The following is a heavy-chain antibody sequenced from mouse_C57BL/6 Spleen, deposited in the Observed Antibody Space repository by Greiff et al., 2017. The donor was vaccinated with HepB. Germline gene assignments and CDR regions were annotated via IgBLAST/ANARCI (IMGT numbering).Heavy chain of an antibody. CDR3: ARPYYYGSSSLYYAMDY. CDR2: IHPNSGST. Sequence: VQLQQPGAELVKPGASVKLSCKASGYTFTSYWMHWVKQRPGQGLEWIGMIHPNSGSTNYNEKFKSKATLTVDKSSSTAYMQLSSLTSEDSAVYYCARPYYYGSSSLYYAMDYWGQGTSVTVSS. D-gene: IGHD1-1*01. J-gene: IGHJ4*01. CDR1: GYTFTSYW. V-gene: IGHV1-64*01.